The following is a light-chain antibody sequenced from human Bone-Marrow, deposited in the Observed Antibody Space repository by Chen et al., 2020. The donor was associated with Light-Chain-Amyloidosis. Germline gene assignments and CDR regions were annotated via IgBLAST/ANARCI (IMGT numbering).Light chain of an antibody. J-gene: IGKJ4*01. CDR3: QQYGTSPLT. CDR2: GSS. V-gene: IGKV3-20*01. Sequence: EIVLTQSPGTLYLSPGEVANLSCRASQTISSTYLTWYQQKFGKAPRLLIYGSSSRATGIPDRFTGSVSGTDCTLTINRLEPAYFAMYYCQQYGTSPLTFGGGTKVEIK. CDR1: QTISSTY.